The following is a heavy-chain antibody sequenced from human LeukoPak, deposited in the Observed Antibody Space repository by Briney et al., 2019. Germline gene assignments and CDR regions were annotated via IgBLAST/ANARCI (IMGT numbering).Heavy chain of an antibody. J-gene: IGHJ4*02. CDR2: ISAYNGNT. D-gene: IGHD6-13*01. CDR3: ARASAAAPIAPFDY. Sequence: GASVKVSCKASGYTFTSYGISWVRQAPGQGLEWMGWISAYNGNTNYAQKLQGRVTMTTDTSTSTAYMELRSLRSDDTAVYYCARASAAAPIAPFDYWGQGTLVTVSS. CDR1: GYTFTSYG. V-gene: IGHV1-18*01.